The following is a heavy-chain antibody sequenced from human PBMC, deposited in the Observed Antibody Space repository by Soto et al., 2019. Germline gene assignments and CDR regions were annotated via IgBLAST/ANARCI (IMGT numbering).Heavy chain of an antibody. Sequence: SEALSLTCTVSVGSISSYYWSWVRQPPGKGLEWIGYIYYSGSTNYNPTLKSRVTISIDVSKNQFSLSLRSLTAADTAVYYCARSREFDYWSQGILVTVS. CDR3: ARSREFDY. CDR2: IYYSGST. CDR1: VGSISSYY. V-gene: IGHV4-59*12. J-gene: IGHJ4*02.